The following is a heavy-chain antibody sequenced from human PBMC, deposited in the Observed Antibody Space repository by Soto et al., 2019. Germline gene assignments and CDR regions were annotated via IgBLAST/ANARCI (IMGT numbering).Heavy chain of an antibody. Sequence: GGSLRLSCAASGFTFSTYSMNWVRQAPGKGLEWVSSISGSGNYTHYADFLRGRFTISRDNAKTSLYLQMNSLRAEDTAVYYCAREGINNYNEYYFDSWGQGTVVTVST. CDR1: GFTFSTYS. J-gene: IGHJ4*02. CDR2: ISGSGNYT. D-gene: IGHD4-4*01. V-gene: IGHV3-21*01. CDR3: AREGINNYNEYYFDS.